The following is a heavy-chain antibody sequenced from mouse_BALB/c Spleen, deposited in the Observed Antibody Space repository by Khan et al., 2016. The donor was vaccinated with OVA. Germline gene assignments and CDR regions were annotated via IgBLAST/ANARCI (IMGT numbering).Heavy chain of an antibody. CDR1: GFSLISYG. J-gene: IGHJ4*01. Sequence: QVQLKESGPGLVAPAQTLSITCTVSGFSLISYGVNWVRQSPGKGLEWLGVIWAGGSTNYNSALMSRLSISKDNSKSHVFLKMNSLQTDDTAMYYCARFYDSYYAMDYWGQGTSVTVSS. V-gene: IGHV2-9*02. CDR2: IWAGGST. D-gene: IGHD2-3*01. CDR3: ARFYDSYYAMDY.